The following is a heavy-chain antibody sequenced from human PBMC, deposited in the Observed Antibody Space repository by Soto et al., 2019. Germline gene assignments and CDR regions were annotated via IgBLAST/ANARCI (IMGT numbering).Heavy chain of an antibody. J-gene: IGHJ4*02. Sequence: QVQLQESGPGLVKPSQTLSLTCTVSGGSISSGDYYWSWIRQPPGKGLEWIGYIYYSGSTYYNPSLKRRVTRSVDTSKNQFSLKLSSVTAADTAVYYCARGHRDSRSPYFFDYWGQGTLVTVSS. CDR3: ARGHRDSRSPYFFDY. CDR2: IYYSGST. V-gene: IGHV4-30-4*01. D-gene: IGHD3-22*01. CDR1: GGSISSGDYY.